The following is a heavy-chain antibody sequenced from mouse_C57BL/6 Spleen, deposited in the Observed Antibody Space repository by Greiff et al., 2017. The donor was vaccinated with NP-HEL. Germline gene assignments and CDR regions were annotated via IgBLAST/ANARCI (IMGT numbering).Heavy chain of an antibody. CDR2: IFPGSGST. D-gene: IGHD1-1*01. V-gene: IGHV1-75*01. J-gene: IGHJ1*03. CDR1: GYTFTDYY. Sequence: QVQLQQSGPELVKPGASVKISCKASGYTFTDYYINWVKQRPGQGLEWIGWIFPGSGSTYYNEKFKGKATLTVDKSSSTAYMLLSSLTSEDSAVYFCARSEYYGSSSYFDVWGTGTTVTVSS. CDR3: ARSEYYGSSSYFDV.